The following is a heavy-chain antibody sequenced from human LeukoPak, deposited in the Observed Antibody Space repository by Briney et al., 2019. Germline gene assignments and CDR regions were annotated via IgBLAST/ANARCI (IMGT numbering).Heavy chain of an antibody. Sequence: SETLSLTCAVYGGSFSGYYWSWIRQPPGKGLEWIGEINHSGSTNYNPSFKSRVTISVDTSKNQFSLKLSSVTAADTAVYYCARGPYYYGSGSPIDYWGQGTLVTVSS. D-gene: IGHD3-10*01. CDR3: ARGPYYYGSGSPIDY. V-gene: IGHV4-34*01. CDR2: INHSGST. CDR1: GGSFSGYY. J-gene: IGHJ4*02.